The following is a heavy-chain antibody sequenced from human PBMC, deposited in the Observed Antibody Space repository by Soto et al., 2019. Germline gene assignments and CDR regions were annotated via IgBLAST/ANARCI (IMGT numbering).Heavy chain of an antibody. J-gene: IGHJ6*02. CDR2: ITSNSVYV. Sequence: EVQLVESGGGLVKPGGSLRLSCAVSGFTFSDFDMSWVRQAPGKGLEWVSSITSNSVYVYYADSLKGRFTISGDNAKSSLYLQMTSLRADDTAVYYWARDLSGGNYYYHGLDVWGQGTTVTVSS. D-gene: IGHD1-26*01. CDR1: GFTFSDFD. CDR3: ARDLSGGNYYYHGLDV. V-gene: IGHV3-21*01.